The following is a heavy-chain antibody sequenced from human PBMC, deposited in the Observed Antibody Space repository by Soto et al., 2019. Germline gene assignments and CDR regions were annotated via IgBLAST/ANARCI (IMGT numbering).Heavy chain of an antibody. CDR3: ADRHDGSGYAYDY. Sequence: SETLSLTCTFSGVSLNTAVHNWDWIRQPPGEGLEWLGGLHHTGAIFYNPSFRGRVSISFDTSKNQLSLTLTSMTAADTAVYYCADRHDGSGYAYDYWGQGTLVTVSS. D-gene: IGHD3-22*01. V-gene: IGHV4-39*01. CDR2: LHHTGAI. CDR1: GVSLNTAVHN. J-gene: IGHJ4*02.